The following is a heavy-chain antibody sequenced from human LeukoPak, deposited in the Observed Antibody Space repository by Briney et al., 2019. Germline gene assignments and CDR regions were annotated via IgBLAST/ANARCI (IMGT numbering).Heavy chain of an antibody. CDR1: GGSISSYY. D-gene: IGHD5-12*01. CDR2: IYSSGST. CDR3: ARSPTYGGYPANFDY. Sequence: SETLSLTCTVSGGSISSYYWSWIRQPPGKGLEWIGYIYSSGSTNYNPSLKSRVTISVDTSKNQFSLKLSSVTAADTAVYYCARSPTYGGYPANFDYWGQGTLVTVSS. V-gene: IGHV4-59*01. J-gene: IGHJ4*02.